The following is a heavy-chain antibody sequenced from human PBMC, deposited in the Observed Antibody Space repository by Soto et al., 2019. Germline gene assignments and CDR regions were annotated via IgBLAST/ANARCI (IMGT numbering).Heavy chain of an antibody. D-gene: IGHD1-26*01. V-gene: IGHV4-34*01. J-gene: IGHJ6*02. CDR3: ARHKGGYYSGVDV. CDR2: INHSGST. CDR1: GGSFSGYD. Sequence: SETLSLTCAVYGGSFSGYDWSWIRQPPGKGLEWIGEINHSGSTNYNPSLKSRVTISVDTSKNQFSLQLSSVTGADTVVYYCARHKGGYYSGVDVWGQGTTVNGSS.